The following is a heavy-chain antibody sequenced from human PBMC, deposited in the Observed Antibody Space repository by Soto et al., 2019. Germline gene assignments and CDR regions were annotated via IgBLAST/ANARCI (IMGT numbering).Heavy chain of an antibody. J-gene: IGHJ4*02. CDR1: GFAFSDYA. CDR3: AKSSRITLVRGVTDY. V-gene: IGHV3-23*01. Sequence: PGGSLRLSCAASGFAFSDYAMNWVRQAPGKGLEWVSAISGGAGDTYYADSVKGRFTISRDNSKNTLYLQMKSLRAEDTAIYYCAKSSRITLVRGVTDYWGQGTQVT. D-gene: IGHD3-10*01. CDR2: ISGGAGDT.